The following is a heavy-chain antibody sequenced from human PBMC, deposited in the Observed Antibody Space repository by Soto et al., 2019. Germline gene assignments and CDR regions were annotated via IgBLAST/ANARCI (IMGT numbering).Heavy chain of an antibody. CDR2: ISSSSSYI. J-gene: IGHJ3*02. CDR1: GFTFSSYS. V-gene: IGHV3-21*01. CDR3: ERARGIITMVRGVSRDAFDI. Sequence: EVQLVESGGGLVKPGGSLRLSCAASGFTFSSYSMNWVRQAPGKGLEWVSYISSSSSYIYYADAVKGRFTISRDNAKNSLYLQMNSLRAEDTAVYYCERARGIITMVRGVSRDAFDIWGQGTMVTVSS. D-gene: IGHD3-10*01.